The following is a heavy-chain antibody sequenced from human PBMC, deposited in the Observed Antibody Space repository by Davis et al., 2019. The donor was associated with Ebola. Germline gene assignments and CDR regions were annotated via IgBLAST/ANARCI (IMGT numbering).Heavy chain of an antibody. CDR2: ISGGGRTI. CDR3: ARAGGSTTLTAPSMDV. V-gene: IGHV3-48*03. D-gene: IGHD2/OR15-2a*01. CDR1: GFTFSSYE. Sequence: GESLKISCAASGFTFSSYEMNWVRQAPGKGLEWVSYISGGGRTIYYADSVKGRFTMSRDNAENSLYLQMNSLRAEDMAVYYCARAGGSTTLTAPSMDVWGQGTTVTVSS. J-gene: IGHJ6*02.